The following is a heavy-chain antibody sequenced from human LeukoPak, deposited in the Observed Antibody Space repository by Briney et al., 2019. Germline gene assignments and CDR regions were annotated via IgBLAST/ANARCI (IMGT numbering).Heavy chain of an antibody. CDR2: IYYSGST. J-gene: IGHJ4*02. CDR1: GGSISSSSYY. CDR3: ARRGGSYGGYYFDY. D-gene: IGHD1-26*01. V-gene: IGHV4-39*01. Sequence: PSETLSLTCTVSGGSISSSSYYWGWIRQPPGKGLEWIGSIYYSGSTYYNPSLKSRVTISVDTSKNQFSLKLSSVTAADTAVYYCARRGGSYGGYYFDYWGQGTLVTVSS.